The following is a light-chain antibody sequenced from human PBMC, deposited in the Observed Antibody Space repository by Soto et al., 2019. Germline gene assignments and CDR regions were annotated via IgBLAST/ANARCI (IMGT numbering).Light chain of an antibody. Sequence: EIVLTQSPATLSLSLGEGATLSCRASQSVSSDLAWYQQQPGQAPRLLIYGASTRATGIPARFSGSGSGTEFTLTISSLQSEDFAVYYCQQYNNWWTFGQGTKVDIK. CDR2: GAS. J-gene: IGKJ1*01. V-gene: IGKV3-15*01. CDR1: QSVSSD. CDR3: QQYNNWWT.